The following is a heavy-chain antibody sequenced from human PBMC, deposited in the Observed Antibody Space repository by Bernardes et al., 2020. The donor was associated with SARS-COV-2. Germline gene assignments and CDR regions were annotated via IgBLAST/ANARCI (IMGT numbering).Heavy chain of an antibody. Sequence: GGSLRLSCAASGFNFRTYGMSWVRQAPGKGLEWVSSIDANGGDRHYADSVKGRFTSSRDNSKNTLYLQMDSLRADDTAVYYCAQSTSGYIYWGQGTLVTVSS. CDR3: AQSTSGYIY. CDR1: GFNFRTYG. D-gene: IGHD3-22*01. CDR2: IDANGGDR. V-gene: IGHV3-23*01. J-gene: IGHJ4*02.